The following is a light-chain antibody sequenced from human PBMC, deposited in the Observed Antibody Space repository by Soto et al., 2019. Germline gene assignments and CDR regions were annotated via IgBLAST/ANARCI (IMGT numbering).Light chain of an antibody. V-gene: IGKV3-20*01. CDR2: GAS. Sequence: EIVLTQSPGTLSLSPGERATLSCRASESVSNDHLAWYQRKPGQAPRLLIYGASYTATDIPYRFSGSGSGTDFTLTIARLESEDFAVYIGQHYGSTPPTFGLGTKVEI. J-gene: IGKJ1*01. CDR1: ESVSNDH. CDR3: QHYGSTPPT.